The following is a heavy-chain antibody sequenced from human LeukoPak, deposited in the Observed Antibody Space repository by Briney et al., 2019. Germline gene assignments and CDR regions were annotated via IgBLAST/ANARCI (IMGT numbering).Heavy chain of an antibody. V-gene: IGHV3-74*01. J-gene: IGHJ4*01. CDR2: INTDGGST. D-gene: IGHD6-13*01. CDR1: GFTFGSCW. CDR3: ARQKPLYSSSWYGFDY. Sequence: GGSLRLSCAASGFTFGSCWMHWVRQAPGKGLVWVSRINTDGGSTTYADSVKGRFTIPRDNAKNTLYLQMNSLRAEDTAVYYCARQKPLYSSSWYGFDYWGHGTLVTVSS.